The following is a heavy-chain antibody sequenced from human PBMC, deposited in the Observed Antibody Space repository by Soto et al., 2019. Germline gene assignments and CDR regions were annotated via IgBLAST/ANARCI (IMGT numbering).Heavy chain of an antibody. CDR3: ARGVAGSGFDL. CDR2: ISTYSGDT. Sequence: ASVKVSCKASGYTFFTYDISWVRQAPGQGLEWMGWISTYSGDTKYAQKFQGRVTMTTDTSKNHFSLQLNSVTPDDTAVYYCARGVAGSGFDLWGQGTLVTVSS. CDR1: GYTFFTYD. J-gene: IGHJ4*02. D-gene: IGHD6-19*01. V-gene: IGHV1-18*01.